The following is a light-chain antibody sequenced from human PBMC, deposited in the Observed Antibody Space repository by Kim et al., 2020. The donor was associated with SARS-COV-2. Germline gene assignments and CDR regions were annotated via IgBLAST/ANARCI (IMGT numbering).Light chain of an antibody. Sequence: APGKTARITCGRNNIESKTVLWYQQKPGQAHVLVIFYDSDRPSGIPERLSGSNSGDTATLTISRVEAGDEADYYCQVWDTGSDHVVFGGGTQLTVL. CDR2: YDS. CDR1: NIESKT. V-gene: IGLV3-21*04. CDR3: QVWDTGSDHVV. J-gene: IGLJ2*01.